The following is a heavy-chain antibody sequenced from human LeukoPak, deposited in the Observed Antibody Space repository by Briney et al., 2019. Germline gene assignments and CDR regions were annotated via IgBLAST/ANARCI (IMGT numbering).Heavy chain of an antibody. CDR3: ARKMETMVRGVIPGSYYYYYYGMDV. Sequence: SETLSLTCAVYGGSFSGYYWSWIRQPPGKGLEWIGEINHSGSTNYNPSLKSRATISVDTSKNQFSLKLSSVTAADTAVYYCARKMETMVRGVIPGSYYYYYYGMDVWGQGTTVTVSS. CDR2: INHSGST. J-gene: IGHJ6*02. V-gene: IGHV4-34*01. CDR1: GGSFSGYY. D-gene: IGHD3-10*01.